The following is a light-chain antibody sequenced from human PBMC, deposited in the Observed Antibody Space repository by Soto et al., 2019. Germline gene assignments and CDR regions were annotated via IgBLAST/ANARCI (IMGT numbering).Light chain of an antibody. J-gene: IGKJ1*01. Sequence: EIVMTQSPATLSVSPGERATLSCRASQSVSSNLAAYQQKPGQAPTSLIYGASTSATGIPARFSGSGCGTEVTLTISSLQSQDFAVYYCQQYNNWPRTFGQGTKVDIK. CDR1: QSVSSN. V-gene: IGKV3-15*01. CDR2: GAS. CDR3: QQYNNWPRT.